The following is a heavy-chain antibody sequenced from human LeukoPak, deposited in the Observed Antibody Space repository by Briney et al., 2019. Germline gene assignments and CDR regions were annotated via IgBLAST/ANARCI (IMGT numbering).Heavy chain of an antibody. CDR1: AFTFSTYA. CDR2: ISYDGSTK. Sequence: PGGSLRLSCAASAFTFSTYAIHWVRQAPGKGLQWVALISYDGSTKYYADSVKGRFTISRDNSKNTLYLQMNSLRAEDTAVYYCARDFGCRSSSCPRNEFDYWGRGTLVTVSS. V-gene: IGHV3-30-3*01. J-gene: IGHJ4*02. CDR3: ARDFGCRSSSCPRNEFDY. D-gene: IGHD2-2*01.